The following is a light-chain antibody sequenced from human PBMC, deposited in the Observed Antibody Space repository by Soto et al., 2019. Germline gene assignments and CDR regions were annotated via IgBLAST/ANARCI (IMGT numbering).Light chain of an antibody. CDR1: QSISSW. CDR3: QQYNSLWK. Sequence: DIQMTQSPSTLSASVGDRVTITCRASQSISSWLAWYQQKPGKAPKLLIYDASSLESGVPSRFSGSGSGTEFTLTISSLQPDDFATYYCQQYNSLWKFGQRTKVDIK. J-gene: IGKJ1*01. CDR2: DAS. V-gene: IGKV1-5*01.